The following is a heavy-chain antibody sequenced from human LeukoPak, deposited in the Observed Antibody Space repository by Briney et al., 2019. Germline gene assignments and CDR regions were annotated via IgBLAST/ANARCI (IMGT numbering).Heavy chain of an antibody. CDR1: GGSISSSSYY. D-gene: IGHD2-21*02. CDR2: IYYSGST. Sequence: SETLSLTCTVSGGSISSSSYYWGWIRQPPGKGLEWIGSIYYSGSTYCNPSLKSRVTISVDTSKNQFSLKLSSVTAADTAVYYCAKDRGGDCYFGFDIWGQGTMVTVSS. CDR3: AKDRGGDCYFGFDI. V-gene: IGHV4-39*07. J-gene: IGHJ3*02.